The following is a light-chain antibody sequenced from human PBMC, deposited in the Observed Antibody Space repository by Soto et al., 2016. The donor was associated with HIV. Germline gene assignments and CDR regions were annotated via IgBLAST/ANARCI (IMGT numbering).Light chain of an antibody. J-gene: IGKJ3*01. Sequence: DIQVTRFPSSLSAYVGDRVTITCQTTQDISNYLNWYQHKSGKAPKLLVFDALNLETGVPVKFRGSGSGTNFTLVINGLQPEDSATYYCQQCDTPPFTFGPGTKVFI. CDR1: QDISNY. CDR3: QQCDTPPFT. V-gene: IGKV1-33*01. CDR2: DAL.